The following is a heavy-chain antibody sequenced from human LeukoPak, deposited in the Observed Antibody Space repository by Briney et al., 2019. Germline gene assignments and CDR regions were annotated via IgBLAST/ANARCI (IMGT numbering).Heavy chain of an antibody. Sequence: SETLSLTCAVYGGSFSGYYWSWIRQPPGKGLEWIGEINHSGSTNYNPSFKSRVTISVDTSKNQFSLKLSSVTAADTAVYYCARVKYSSSWPTDYWGQGTLVTVSS. J-gene: IGHJ4*02. D-gene: IGHD6-13*01. CDR1: GGSFSGYY. V-gene: IGHV4-34*01. CDR3: ARVKYSSSWPTDY. CDR2: INHSGST.